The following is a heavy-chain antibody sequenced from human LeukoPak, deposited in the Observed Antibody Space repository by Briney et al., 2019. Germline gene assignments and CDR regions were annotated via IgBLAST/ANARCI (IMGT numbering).Heavy chain of an antibody. CDR1: GFTFSSYA. CDR2: INGSA. CDR3: AKSILTGYYSKKKNLDY. D-gene: IGHD3-9*01. V-gene: IGHV3-23*01. J-gene: IGHJ4*02. Sequence: PGGSLRLSCAASGFTFSSYAMSWVRQAPGKGLEWVSVINGSAYNADSVKGRFTISRDNSKNTLYLQMSSLRAEDTAVYYCAKSILTGYYSKKKNLDYWGQGTLVTVSS.